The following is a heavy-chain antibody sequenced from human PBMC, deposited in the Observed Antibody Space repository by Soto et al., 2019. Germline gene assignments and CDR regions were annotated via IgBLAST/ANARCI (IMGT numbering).Heavy chain of an antibody. CDR1: GGSVRNDSFY. CDR2: IYHSGST. Sequence: SETLSLTCTVSGGSVRNDSFYWSWIRQPPGKGLEWIAFIYHSGSTNYNPSLNSRVTISVDTSRNQFSLRLTSVTAADTALYYCARHDYYHRTFDIWGQGTLVTVSS. D-gene: IGHD3-9*01. V-gene: IGHV4-61*01. J-gene: IGHJ3*02. CDR3: ARHDYYHRTFDI.